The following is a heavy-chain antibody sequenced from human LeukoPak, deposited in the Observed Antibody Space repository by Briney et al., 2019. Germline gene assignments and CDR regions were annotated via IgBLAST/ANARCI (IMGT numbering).Heavy chain of an antibody. Sequence: GGSLRLSCAASGFTFSDYYMSWIRQAPGKGLEWVSYISSSSSYTNYADSVKGRFTISRDNSKNTLYLQMNSLRAEDTAVYYCAKGDRYSGYDDSFDYWGQGTLVTVSS. CDR2: ISSSSSYT. V-gene: IGHV3-11*05. J-gene: IGHJ4*02. D-gene: IGHD5-12*01. CDR3: AKGDRYSGYDDSFDY. CDR1: GFTFSDYY.